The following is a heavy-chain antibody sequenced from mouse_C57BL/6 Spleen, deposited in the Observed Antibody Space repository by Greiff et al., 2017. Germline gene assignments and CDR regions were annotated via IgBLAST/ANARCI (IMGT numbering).Heavy chain of an antibody. D-gene: IGHD3-1*01. Sequence: EVMLVESGGGLVQPGGSLKLSCAASGFTFSDYGMHWVRQAPEKGLEWVAYISSGSSTIYYADTVKGRFTISRDNAKNTLFLQMTSLRSEDTAMYYCARPGFYAMDYWGQGTSVTVSS. CDR1: GFTFSDYG. CDR3: ARPGFYAMDY. CDR2: ISSGSSTI. J-gene: IGHJ4*01. V-gene: IGHV5-17*01.